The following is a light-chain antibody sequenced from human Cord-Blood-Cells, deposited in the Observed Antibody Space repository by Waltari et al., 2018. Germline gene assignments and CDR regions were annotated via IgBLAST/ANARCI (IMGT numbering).Light chain of an antibody. Sequence: QSALTQPASVSGSPGQSITISCTGTSSDVGSYNLVSWYQQHPGKAPKLMIYEGSKRPSGVSNRFSGSKSGNTASLTISGLQAEDEADCYCCSYAGSYTWVFGGGTKLTVL. CDR1: SSDVGSYNL. CDR3: CSYAGSYTWV. CDR2: EGS. J-gene: IGLJ3*02. V-gene: IGLV2-23*01.